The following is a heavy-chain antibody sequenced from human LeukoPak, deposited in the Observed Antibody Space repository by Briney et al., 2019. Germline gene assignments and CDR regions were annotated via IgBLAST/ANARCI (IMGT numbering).Heavy chain of an antibody. D-gene: IGHD3-22*01. V-gene: IGHV3-30*18. J-gene: IGHJ4*02. CDR1: GFTFSSYG. CDR2: ISYDGSNK. Sequence: GGSLRLSCAASGFTFSSYGMHWVRQAPGKGLEWVAVISYDGSNKYYADSVKGRFTISRDNSKNTLYLQMNSLRAEDTAVYYCAKDRGYYATLYYFDYWGQGTLVTVSS. CDR3: AKDRGYYATLYYFDY.